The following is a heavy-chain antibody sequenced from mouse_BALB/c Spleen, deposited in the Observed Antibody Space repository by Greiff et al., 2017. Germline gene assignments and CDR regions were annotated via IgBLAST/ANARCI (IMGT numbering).Heavy chain of an antibody. Sequence: DVMLVESGGGLVKPGGSLKLSCAASGFTFSSYGMSWVRQTPDKRLEWVATISSGGSYTYYPDSVKGRFTISRDNAKNTLYLQMSSLKSEDTAMYYCARRGNYDYFDYWGQGTTLTVSS. CDR3: ARRGNYDYFDY. CDR2: ISSGGSYT. V-gene: IGHV5-6*03. D-gene: IGHD2-1*01. J-gene: IGHJ2*01. CDR1: GFTFSSYG.